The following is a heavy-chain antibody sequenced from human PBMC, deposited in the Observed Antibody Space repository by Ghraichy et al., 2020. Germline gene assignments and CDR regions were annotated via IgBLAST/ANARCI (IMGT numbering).Heavy chain of an antibody. D-gene: IGHD5-18*01. CDR2: INHSGST. J-gene: IGHJ4*02. CDR1: GGSFSGYY. Sequence: SETLSLTCAVYGGSFSGYYWSWIRQTPGKGLEWIGEINHSGSTNYNPSLKSRVTISVDTSKNQFSLKLSSVTAADTGVYYCARGFVRVPEVDTVAAFENWGQGTLVTVSS. V-gene: IGHV4-34*01. CDR3: ARGFVRVPEVDTVAAFEN.